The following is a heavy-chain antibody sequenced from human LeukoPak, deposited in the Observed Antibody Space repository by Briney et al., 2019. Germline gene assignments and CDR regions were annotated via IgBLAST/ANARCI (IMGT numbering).Heavy chain of an antibody. CDR3: ARLGKEVTYTAYYLDY. CDR2: IHYSGHT. D-gene: IGHD1-26*01. V-gene: IGHV4-59*08. J-gene: IGHJ4*02. CDR1: GGSISTAY. Sequence: PSETLSLTCTVSGGSISTAYWSWIRQPPGKGLEYIAFIHYSGHTNYNPSLKSRVTISIDTSKNQFSLKPSSVTAADTAVYFCARLGKEVTYTAYYLDYWGQGTLVTVSS.